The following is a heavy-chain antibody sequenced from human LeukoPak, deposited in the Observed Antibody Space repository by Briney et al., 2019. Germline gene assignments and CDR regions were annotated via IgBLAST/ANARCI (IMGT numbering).Heavy chain of an antibody. CDR2: INHSGST. Sequence: SETLSLTCAVYGGSFSGYYWSWIRQPPGKGLEWIGEINHSGSTNYNPSLKSRVTISVDTSKNQFSLKLSSVAAADTAVYYCARGLRGSYPRGLGYYYYMDVWGKGTTVTVSS. V-gene: IGHV4-34*01. CDR1: GGSFSGYY. CDR3: ARGLRGSYPRGLGYYYYMDV. J-gene: IGHJ6*03. D-gene: IGHD1-26*01.